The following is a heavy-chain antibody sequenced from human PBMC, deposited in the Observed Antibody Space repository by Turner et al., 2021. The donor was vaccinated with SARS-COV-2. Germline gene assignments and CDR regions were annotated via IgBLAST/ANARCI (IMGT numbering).Heavy chain of an antibody. V-gene: IGHV3-21*01. J-gene: IGHJ6*02. D-gene: IGHD6-13*01. CDR3: ATIAAAGPDFYYYYGMDV. CDR2: ISSSSSYI. Sequence: EVQLVESGGGLVKPGGSLRLSCAAYGFTFSRNSMNWVRQAPGKGLEWVSSISSSSSYIYYADSVKGRFTISRDNAKNSLYLQLNSLRAEDTAVYYCATIAAAGPDFYYYYGMDVWGQGTTVTVSS. CDR1: GFTFSRNS.